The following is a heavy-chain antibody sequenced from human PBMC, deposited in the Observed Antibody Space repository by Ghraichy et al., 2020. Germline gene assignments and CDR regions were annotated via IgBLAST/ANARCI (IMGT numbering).Heavy chain of an antibody. V-gene: IGHV3-21*01. CDR1: GFTFSSYS. CDR2: ISSSSSYI. J-gene: IGHJ6*02. D-gene: IGHD6-13*01. Sequence: GGSMRLSCAASGFTFSSYSMNWVRQAPGKGLEWVSSISSSSSYIYYADSVKGRFTISRDNAKNSLYLQMNSLRAEDTAVYYCARDREYSSSWQYTASYYYYGMDVWGQGTTVTVSS. CDR3: ARDREYSSSWQYTASYYYYGMDV.